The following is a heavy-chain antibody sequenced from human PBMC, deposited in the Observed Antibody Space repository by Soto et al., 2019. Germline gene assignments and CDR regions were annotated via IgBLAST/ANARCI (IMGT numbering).Heavy chain of an antibody. V-gene: IGHV3-64*01. Sequence: EVQLVESGGGLVQPGGSLRLSCAASGFTVSSNYMTWVRQAPGKGLEYVSAISSNGGSTYYANSVKGRFTISRDNSKNTLYLQMGSLIAEDMAVYYCARGFGWLDYWGQGTLVTVSS. CDR2: ISSNGGST. J-gene: IGHJ4*02. D-gene: IGHD6-19*01. CDR1: GFTVSSNY. CDR3: ARGFGWLDY.